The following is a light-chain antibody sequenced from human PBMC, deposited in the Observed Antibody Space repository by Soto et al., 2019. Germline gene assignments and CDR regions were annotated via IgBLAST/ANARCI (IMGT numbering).Light chain of an antibody. CDR3: QPRSNWPPLIT. V-gene: IGKV3-11*01. CDR1: QSFSSY. Sequence: EIVLTQSPATLSLSPGERATLSCRASQSFSSYLAWYQQKPGQAPRLLIYDASKRATDIPARFSGRGSGTDFTLTISSLEPEDFAVYYCQPRSNWPPLITFGQGTRLEIK. CDR2: DAS. J-gene: IGKJ5*01.